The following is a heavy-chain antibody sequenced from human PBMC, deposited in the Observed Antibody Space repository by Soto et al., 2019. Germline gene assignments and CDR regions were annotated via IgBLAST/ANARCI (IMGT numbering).Heavy chain of an antibody. V-gene: IGHV1-18*01. CDR3: AIADYGDDDY. D-gene: IGHD4-17*01. CDR1: GYTFATST. CDR2: IKAYSGNT. J-gene: IGHJ4*02. Sequence: QLQLVQSGPEAKKPGASVKVSCKASGYTFATSTISWLRQAPGQGPEWMGWIKAYSGNTNYAQKLQGRFTMTTDTSMRTAYMELRSLTADDTAIYYCAIADYGDDDYWGQGTLVSVSS.